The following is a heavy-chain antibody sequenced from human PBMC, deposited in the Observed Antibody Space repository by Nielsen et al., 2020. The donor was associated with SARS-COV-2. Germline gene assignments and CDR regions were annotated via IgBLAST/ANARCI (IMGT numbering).Heavy chain of an antibody. D-gene: IGHD4-17*01. CDR1: GDSISSGDYY. V-gene: IGHV4-30-4*01. CDR2: IYYSGST. J-gene: IGHJ4*02. Sequence: SETLSLTCTVSGDSISSGDYYWSWIRQPPGKGLEWIGYIYYSGSTYYNPSLKSRVTISVDTSKNQFSLKLSSVTAADTAVYYCARHDYGDYVDYWGQGTLVTVSS. CDR3: ARHDYGDYVDY.